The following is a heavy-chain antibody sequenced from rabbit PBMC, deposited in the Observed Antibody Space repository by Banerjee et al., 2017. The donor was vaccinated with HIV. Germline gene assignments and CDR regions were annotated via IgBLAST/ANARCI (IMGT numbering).Heavy chain of an antibody. CDR3: ARDLDGVIGWNFGW. J-gene: IGHJ6*01. CDR2: IDPVFGVT. Sequence: QLVESGGGLVQPGGSLKLSCKASGFTFSTYYMSWVRQAPGKGLEWIGYIDPVFGVTVYANWVNGRFTISRDNAQNTLYLQLNSLTAADTATYFCARDLDGVIGWNFGWWGPGTLVTVS. D-gene: IGHD4-1*01. V-gene: IGHV1S7*01. CDR1: GFTFSTYY.